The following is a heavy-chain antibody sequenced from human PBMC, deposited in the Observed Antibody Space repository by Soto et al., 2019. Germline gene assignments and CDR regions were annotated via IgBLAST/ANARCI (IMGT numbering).Heavy chain of an antibody. CDR1: GFTVSSNY. Sequence: PVGSLRLSCAASGFTVSSNYMSWVRQAPGKGLEWVSVIYSGGSTYYADSVKGRFTISRDNSKNTLYLQMNSLRAEDTAVYYCASDGGGFHFDYWGQGTLVTVSS. CDR3: ASDGGGFHFDY. CDR2: IYSGGST. V-gene: IGHV3-53*01. J-gene: IGHJ4*02. D-gene: IGHD3-16*01.